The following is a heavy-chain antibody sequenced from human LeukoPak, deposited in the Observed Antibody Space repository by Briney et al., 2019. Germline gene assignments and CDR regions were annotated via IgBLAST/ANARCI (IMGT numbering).Heavy chain of an antibody. D-gene: IGHD6-6*01. CDR1: GFTFSNAW. J-gene: IGHJ4*02. Sequence: GGSLRLSFSASGFTFSNAWMSWVRQAPGKGLEWVGRIKSKTDGGTTDYAAPVKGRFTISRDDSKNTLYLQMNSLKTEDTAVYYCNTTSSIAAHSYWGQGTLVTVSS. CDR2: IKSKTDGGTT. V-gene: IGHV3-15*01. CDR3: NTTSSIAAHSY.